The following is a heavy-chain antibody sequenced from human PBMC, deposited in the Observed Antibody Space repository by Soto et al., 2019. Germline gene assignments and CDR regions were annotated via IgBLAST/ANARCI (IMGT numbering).Heavy chain of an antibody. CDR2: ISSSGTTI. Sequence: EVHLVESGGGLVQPGGSLRLSCAASGFTFSDYSINWVRQAPGKGLEWVSYISSSGTTIFYADSVRGRFTISRDNAKNSLYLQMNSLRDEDTAVYYCTGAVDYWGKGTLVTVSS. CDR1: GFTFSDYS. V-gene: IGHV3-48*02. J-gene: IGHJ4*02. CDR3: TGAVDY.